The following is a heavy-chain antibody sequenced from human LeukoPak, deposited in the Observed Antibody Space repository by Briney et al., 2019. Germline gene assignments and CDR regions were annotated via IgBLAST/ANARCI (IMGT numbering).Heavy chain of an antibody. D-gene: IGHD2-15*01. CDR1: GFTFSTYD. J-gene: IGHJ5*02. CDR3: ARQRGYCSGGSCRGWFDP. CDR2: ISSRSDYT. V-gene: IGHV3-21*01. Sequence: PVGSLRLSCAASGFTFSTYDMNWVRQAPGKGLKSVSSISSRSDYTHQADSVKGRFTIYRDNAKNSLYLQMNSLGVEDTAVYSCARQRGYCSGGSCRGWFDPWGQGTLVTVSS.